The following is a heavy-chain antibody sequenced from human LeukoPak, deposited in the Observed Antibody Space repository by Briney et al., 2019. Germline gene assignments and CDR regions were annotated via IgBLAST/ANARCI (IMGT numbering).Heavy chain of an antibody. CDR3: ARDRVYGDYAHAFDI. CDR2: ISSSSSTI. Sequence: SGGSLRLTCAASGFTFSSYSMNWVRQAPGKGLEWVSYISSSSSTIYYADSVKGRFTISRDNAKNSLYLQMNSLRAEDTAVYYCARDRVYGDYAHAFDIWGQGTMVTVSS. CDR1: GFTFSSYS. D-gene: IGHD4-17*01. J-gene: IGHJ3*02. V-gene: IGHV3-48*01.